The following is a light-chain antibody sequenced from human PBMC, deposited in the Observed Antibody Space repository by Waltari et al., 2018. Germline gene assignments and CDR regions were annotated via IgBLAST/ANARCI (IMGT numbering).Light chain of an antibody. CDR1: NSAIGTYNR. Sequence: QSALTQPPSVSGSPGQSVTISCTGTNSAIGTYNRASWYPQPPGTAHILMIYEVINRPAGVPDRFSGSKSGNTASLTISGVQAEDEADYYCNSYTSSSTVVFGGGTKLTVL. V-gene: IGLV2-18*02. CDR2: EVI. CDR3: NSYTSSSTVV. J-gene: IGLJ2*01.